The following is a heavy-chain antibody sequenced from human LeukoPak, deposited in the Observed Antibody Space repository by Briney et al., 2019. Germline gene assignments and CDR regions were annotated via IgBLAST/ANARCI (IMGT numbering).Heavy chain of an antibody. CDR1: GGSFSGYY. V-gene: IGHV4-34*01. CDR3: AISAPEPLDY. J-gene: IGHJ4*02. D-gene: IGHD1-14*01. CDR2: INHSGST. Sequence: SETLSLTCAVYGGSFSGYYWSWIRQPPGKGLEWIGEINHSGSTNYNPSLKSRVTISVDTSKNQFSLKLSSVTAADTAVYYCAISAPEPLDYWGQGTLVTVSS.